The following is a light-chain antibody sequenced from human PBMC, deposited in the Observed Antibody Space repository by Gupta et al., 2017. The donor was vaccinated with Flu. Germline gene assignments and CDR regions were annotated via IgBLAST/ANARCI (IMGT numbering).Light chain of an antibody. J-gene: IGKJ1*01. CDR3: QQLNYYLRT. CDR2: DAS. CDR1: LGISTY. V-gene: IGKV1-9*01. Sequence: SFLSASVGDTVTITCRASLGISTYLAWYPLKPGKAPNLLIYDASTLQSGVPSLFGGTVSGVEFTLTISDLQPEAFATYSCQQLNYYLRTFG.